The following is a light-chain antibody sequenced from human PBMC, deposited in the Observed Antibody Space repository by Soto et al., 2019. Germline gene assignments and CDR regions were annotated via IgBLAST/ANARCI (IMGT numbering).Light chain of an antibody. Sequence: DIQMTQSPSTLSASVGDRVTITCRASQSISSWLAWYQQKPGKAPKLLIYDASTLESGVPSRFSGGFSGTEFTLTISSLQPEDFATYYCQQLYRYPITFGQGTRLENK. CDR1: QSISSW. V-gene: IGKV1-5*01. CDR3: QQLYRYPIT. J-gene: IGKJ5*01. CDR2: DAS.